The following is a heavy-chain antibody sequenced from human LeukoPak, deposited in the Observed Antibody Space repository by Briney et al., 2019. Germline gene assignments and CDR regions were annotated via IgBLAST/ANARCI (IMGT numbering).Heavy chain of an antibody. CDR1: GGTFSSYA. J-gene: IGHJ6*02. CDR3: ASVYKYGMDV. V-gene: IGHV1-69*01. Sequence: SVKVSCKASGGTFSSYAISWVRQAPGQGLEWMGGIIPIFGTANYAQKFQGRVTITADESTSTAYMGLSSLRSEDTAVYYCASVYKYGMDVWGQGTTVIVSS. CDR2: IIPIFGTA.